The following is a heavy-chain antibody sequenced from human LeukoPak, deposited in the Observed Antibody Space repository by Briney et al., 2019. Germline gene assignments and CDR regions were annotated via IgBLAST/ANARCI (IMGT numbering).Heavy chain of an antibody. D-gene: IGHD6-19*01. Sequence: GGSLRLSCAASGFTFSDYYMSWIRQAPGKGLEWVSAISGSGGSTYYADSVKGRFTISRDNSKNTLYLQMNSLRAEDTAVYYCAKTIAVGGYYYYYGMDVWGQGTTVTVSS. CDR2: ISGSGGST. CDR1: GFTFSDYY. CDR3: AKTIAVGGYYYYYGMDV. J-gene: IGHJ6*02. V-gene: IGHV3-23*01.